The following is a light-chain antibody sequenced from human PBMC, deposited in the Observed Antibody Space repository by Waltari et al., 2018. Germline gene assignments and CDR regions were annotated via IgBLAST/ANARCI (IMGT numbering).Light chain of an antibody. CDR1: QSVLYSSNNKSY. V-gene: IGKV4-1*01. CDR2: LAS. J-gene: IGKJ1*01. Sequence: LVMTQYQDSPAVSLGERATINCNSSQSVLYSSNNKSYLAWYHQKPGQPPKLLIRLASTRESGVPDRFSGSGAGTDFTLTISSLQAEDVAVYYCQQYYRSRTFGQGTRVEIK. CDR3: QQYYRSRT.